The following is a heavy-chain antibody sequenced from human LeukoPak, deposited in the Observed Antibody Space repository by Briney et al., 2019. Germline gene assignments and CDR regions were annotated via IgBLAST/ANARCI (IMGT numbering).Heavy chain of an antibody. J-gene: IGHJ4*02. CDR1: GFSFTTYW. CDR2: IKQDGSEK. Sequence: PGGSLRLSCAASGFSFTTYWMSWVRQPPGKGLEWVANIKQDGSEKNYVDSVKGRFTISRDNAKNSLYLQMNSLRAEDTALYYCAKDIVWDYGGNWSFDYWGQGTLVTVSS. CDR3: AKDIVWDYGGNWSFDY. D-gene: IGHD4-23*01. V-gene: IGHV3-7*03.